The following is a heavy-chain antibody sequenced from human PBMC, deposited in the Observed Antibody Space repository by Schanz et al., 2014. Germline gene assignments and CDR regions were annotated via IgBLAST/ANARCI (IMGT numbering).Heavy chain of an antibody. V-gene: IGHV1-69*02. CDR2: FIPILDVG. D-gene: IGHD6-13*01. Sequence: QVQLVQSGAEVKKPGSSMKVSCKASGGTFNSYTISWVRQARGQGLEWVGRFIPILDVGNYAQQFQGRVTFTADKSTSTAYMELSSLRYEDTALYYCASSGAGYSSSWDFDYWGQGTLVTVSS. CDR1: GGTFNSYT. J-gene: IGHJ4*02. CDR3: ASSGAGYSSSWDFDY.